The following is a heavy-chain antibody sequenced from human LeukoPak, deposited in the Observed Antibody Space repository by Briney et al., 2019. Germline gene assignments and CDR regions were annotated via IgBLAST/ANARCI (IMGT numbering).Heavy chain of an antibody. V-gene: IGHV3-23*01. CDR1: GFTCSSSA. Sequence: PGGSLRLSCAASGFTCSSSAMIWLRQAPGKGRVGGSTLSGSNITKYYADSVKGRFTISRDKSKNTLYLLMNSLRAEDTGVYYCTTGIERSGWSYFDDWGHGTLVTASS. CDR3: TTGIERSGWSYFDD. CDR2: LSGSNITK. D-gene: IGHD6-19*01. J-gene: IGHJ4*01.